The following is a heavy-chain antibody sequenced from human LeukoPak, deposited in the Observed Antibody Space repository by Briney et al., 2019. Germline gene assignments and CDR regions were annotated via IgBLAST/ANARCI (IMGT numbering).Heavy chain of an antibody. J-gene: IGHJ6*03. CDR2: ISSSSSYI. D-gene: IGHD4-11*01. CDR1: GFTFSSYS. Sequence: GGSLRLSCAASGFTFSSYSMNWVRQAPGKGLEWVSSISSSSSYIYYADSVKGRFTISRDNAKNSLYLQMNSLRAEDTAVYYCARFTVTPTFYYYYYMDVWGKGTTVTVSS. CDR3: ARFTVTPTFYYYYYMDV. V-gene: IGHV3-21*01.